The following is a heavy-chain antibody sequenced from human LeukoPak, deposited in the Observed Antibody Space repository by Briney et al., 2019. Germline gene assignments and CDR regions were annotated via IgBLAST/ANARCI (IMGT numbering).Heavy chain of an antibody. J-gene: IGHJ1*01. CDR2: INPNSGGT. CDR1: GYTFTGYY. V-gene: IGHV1-2*02. D-gene: IGHD6-19*01. CDR3: VRGRKLYSNGWYVEDEH. Sequence: ASVTVSSRASGYTFTGYYMHWVRQAPGQGLEWMGWINPNSGGTNYAQKFQGGVTMTRDTSIRTAYRELSRLRSDDTAVYYCVRGRKLYSNGWYVEDEHWGQGTLVTVSS.